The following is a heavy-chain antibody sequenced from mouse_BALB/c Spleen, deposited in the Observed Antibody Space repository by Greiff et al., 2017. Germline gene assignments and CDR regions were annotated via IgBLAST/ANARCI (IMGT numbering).Heavy chain of an antibody. Sequence: DVKLQESGPGLVKPSQSLSLTCTVTGYSITSDYAWNWIRQFPGNKLEWMGYISYSGSTSYNPSLKSRISITRDTSKNQFFLQLNSVTTEDTATYYCARHYRYDVAWFAYWGQGTLVTVSA. CDR3: ARHYRYDVAWFAY. D-gene: IGHD2-14*01. J-gene: IGHJ3*01. V-gene: IGHV3-2*02. CDR2: ISYSGST. CDR1: GYSITSDYA.